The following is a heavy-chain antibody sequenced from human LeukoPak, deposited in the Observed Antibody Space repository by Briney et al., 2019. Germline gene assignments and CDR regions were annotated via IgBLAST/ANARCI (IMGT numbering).Heavy chain of an antibody. D-gene: IGHD1-26*01. CDR2: INSDGSST. CDR1: GFTFSSYW. J-gene: IGHJ4*02. CDR3: ARDSGSYYNDY. V-gene: IGHV3-74*01. Sequence: GGSLRLSCAASGFTFSSYWMHWVRQAPGKGLVWVSRINSDGSSTSYADSVKGRFTISRDNAKYTLYLQMNSLRAEDTAVYYCARDSGSYYNDYWGQGTLVTVSS.